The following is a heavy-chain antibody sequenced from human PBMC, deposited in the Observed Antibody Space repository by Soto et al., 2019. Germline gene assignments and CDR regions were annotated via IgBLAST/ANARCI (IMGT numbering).Heavy chain of an antibody. J-gene: IGHJ4*02. CDR1: GISVSTSDYY. CDR3: AGFVVPASRNSDFDY. Sequence: SETLSLTCTVFGISVSTSDYYWGWVRQPPGKGLDWIGNIYYSGSTFYNPSLRSRVTLSVDTSKNQFSLRLNSVTVADTAVYFCAGFVVPASRNSDFDYWGQGTLVTVSS. CDR2: IYYSGST. V-gene: IGHV4-39*01. D-gene: IGHD2-15*01.